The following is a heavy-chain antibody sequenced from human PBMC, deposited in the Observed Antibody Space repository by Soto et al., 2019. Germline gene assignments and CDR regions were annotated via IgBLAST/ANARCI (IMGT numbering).Heavy chain of an antibody. CDR2: IYYSGST. J-gene: IGHJ4*02. CDR1: GGSSSSRIYY. D-gene: IGHD3-9*01. CDR3: ALRTYYYILTGYYPEYYFDY. Sequence: PWGNPDITCTVYGGSSSSRIYYWGGICQPPGKGLEWIGSIYYSGSTYYNPSLKSRVTISVDTSKNQFSLKLSSVTAADTAVYYCALRTYYYILTGYYPEYYFDYWGQGTLVTVS. V-gene: IGHV4-39*05.